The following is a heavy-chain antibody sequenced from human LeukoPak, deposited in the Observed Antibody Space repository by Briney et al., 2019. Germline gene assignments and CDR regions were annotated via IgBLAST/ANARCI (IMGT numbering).Heavy chain of an antibody. D-gene: IGHD4-11*01. Sequence: PSETLSLTCDVYGGXLSGYYWSWIRQPPGKRLEWIGEINHGGHTNYNPSLKSRVAMSVDTSENQFSLNLGSVTAADTAVYYCVRGLYSRDAGYWGQGTLVTVSS. CDR1: GGXLSGYY. CDR3: VRGLYSRDAGY. CDR2: INHGGHT. V-gene: IGHV4-34*01. J-gene: IGHJ4*02.